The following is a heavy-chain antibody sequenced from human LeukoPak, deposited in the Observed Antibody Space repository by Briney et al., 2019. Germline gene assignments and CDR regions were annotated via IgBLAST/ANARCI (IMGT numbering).Heavy chain of an antibody. V-gene: IGHV4-30-4*01. D-gene: IGHD3-3*01. J-gene: IGHJ6*02. CDR1: GGSISSGDYY. CDR3: AGRERTYYDFWAGTRDGMDV. Sequence: KPSETLSLTCTVSGGSISSGDYYWSWIRQPPGKGLEWIGYIYYSGSTYYNPSLKSRVTISVDTSKNQFSLKLSSVTAADTAVYYCAGRERTYYDFWAGTRDGMDVWGQGTTVTVSS. CDR2: IYYSGST.